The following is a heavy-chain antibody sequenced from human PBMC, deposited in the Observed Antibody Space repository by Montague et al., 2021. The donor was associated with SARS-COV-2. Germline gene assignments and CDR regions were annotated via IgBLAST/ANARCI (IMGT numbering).Heavy chain of an antibody. Sequence: CAISGDSVSSNSATWNWVRRSPSRGLEWLGRTYYRSKWYNDYAVSVRGRVTINPDTSKNQFSLQLNSVTPENTAIYYCTSGREGNYNVVDVWGQGTTVTVSS. D-gene: IGHD1-1*01. CDR1: GDSVSSNSAT. J-gene: IGHJ6*02. CDR3: TSGREGNYNVVDV. V-gene: IGHV6-1*01. CDR2: TYYRSKWYN.